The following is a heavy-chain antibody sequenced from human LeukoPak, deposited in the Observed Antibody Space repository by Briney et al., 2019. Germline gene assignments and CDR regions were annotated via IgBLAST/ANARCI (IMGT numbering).Heavy chain of an antibody. J-gene: IGHJ4*02. Sequence: QPGGSLSLSFAASGFTFSSYAMHWVRQAPGKGLEWVAVISYDGSNKYYADSVKGRFTISRDNSKNTLYLQMNSLRAEDTAVYYCASKGHSSGKGNYFDYWGQGTLVTVSS. D-gene: IGHD6-19*01. CDR2: ISYDGSNK. CDR1: GFTFSSYA. V-gene: IGHV3-30-3*01. CDR3: ASKGHSSGKGNYFDY.